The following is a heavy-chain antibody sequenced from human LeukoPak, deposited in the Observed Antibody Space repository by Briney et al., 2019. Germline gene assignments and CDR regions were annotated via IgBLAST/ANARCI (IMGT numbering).Heavy chain of an antibody. CDR1: GFTFSSYW. Sequence: TGGSLRLSCAASGFTFSSYWMHWVRQAPGKGLVWASRVNNDGSTTNYADPVKGRFTISRDNTKNTLYLQMNSLRAEDTAVYFCLAAAGTIGWGQGTLVTVSS. V-gene: IGHV3-74*01. J-gene: IGHJ4*02. CDR3: LAAAGTIG. CDR2: VNNDGSTT. D-gene: IGHD6-13*01.